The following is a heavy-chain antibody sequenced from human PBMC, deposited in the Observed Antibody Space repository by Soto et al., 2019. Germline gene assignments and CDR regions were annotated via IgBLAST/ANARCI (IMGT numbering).Heavy chain of an antibody. J-gene: IGHJ4*02. CDR3: AKPRQITSLLLYYFAY. CDR1: GFTFSSYG. Sequence: QVQLVESGGGVVQPGRSLRLSCAASGFTFSSYGMHWVRRAPGKGLEWVAVISYDGSDKYYADSVKGRFTISRDNSRNTLYLQMNSLSADDTAVYYCAKPRQITSLLLYYFAYWGQGTLVTVSS. D-gene: IGHD2-15*01. V-gene: IGHV3-30*18. CDR2: ISYDGSDK.